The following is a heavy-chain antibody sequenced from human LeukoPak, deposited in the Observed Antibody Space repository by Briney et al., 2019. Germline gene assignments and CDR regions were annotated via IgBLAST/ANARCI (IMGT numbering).Heavy chain of an antibody. V-gene: IGHV4-59*01. D-gene: IGHD6-13*01. CDR2: IHYSGST. J-gene: IGHJ4*02. Sequence: SETLSLTCTVSGGSISSYYWSWIRQPPGKGLEWIGSIHYSGSTSYNSSLKSRVTISVDTSKNQFSLGLSSVTPADTAMYYCARQVYSSSWSYYFDYWGRGTLVTVSS. CDR1: GGSISSYY. CDR3: ARQVYSSSWSYYFDY.